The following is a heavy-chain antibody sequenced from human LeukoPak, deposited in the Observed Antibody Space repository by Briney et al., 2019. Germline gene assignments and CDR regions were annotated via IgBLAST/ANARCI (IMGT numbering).Heavy chain of an antibody. Sequence: TGGSLRLSCAASGFTVSSNYMSWVRQAPGKGLEWVSVIYSGGSTYYADSVKGRFTISRDNSKNTLYLQMNSLRAEDTAVYYCAKWVMSGSYYGAYYFDYWGQGTLVTVSS. CDR2: IYSGGST. J-gene: IGHJ4*02. D-gene: IGHD1-26*01. CDR3: AKWVMSGSYYGAYYFDY. V-gene: IGHV3-53*01. CDR1: GFTVSSNY.